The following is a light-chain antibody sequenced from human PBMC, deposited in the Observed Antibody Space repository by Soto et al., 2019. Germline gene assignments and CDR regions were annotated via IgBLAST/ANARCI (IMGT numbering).Light chain of an antibody. Sequence: QSALTQPRSASGSPGQSITISCTGTSSDVGGYNYVSWYQQYPAKAPKLIIFDVSKRPSGVPNRFSGSKSGNTASLTISGLRAEDEADYYCCSYVGRNTYVFGTGTKVTVL. CDR3: CSYVGRNTYV. CDR1: SSDVGGYNY. CDR2: DVS. J-gene: IGLJ1*01. V-gene: IGLV2-11*01.